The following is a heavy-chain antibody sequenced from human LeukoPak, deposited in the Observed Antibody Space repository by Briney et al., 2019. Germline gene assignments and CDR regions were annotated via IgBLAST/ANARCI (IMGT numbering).Heavy chain of an antibody. D-gene: IGHD2-15*01. CDR3: ARFCSGGSCIGFDY. Sequence: GGSLRLSCAASGFTFSSYWMSWVRQAPGKGLEWVANIKQDGSEKYYVDSVKGRFTISRDNAKNSLYLQMNSLRAEDTAVYYCARFCSGGSCIGFDYWGQRTLVTVSS. CDR2: IKQDGSEK. V-gene: IGHV3-7*01. J-gene: IGHJ4*02. CDR1: GFTFSSYW.